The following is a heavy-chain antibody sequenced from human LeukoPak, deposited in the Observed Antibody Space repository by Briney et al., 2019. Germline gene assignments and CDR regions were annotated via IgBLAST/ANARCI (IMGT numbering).Heavy chain of an antibody. CDR1: GGTFSSYA. CDR2: IIPIFGIA. J-gene: IGHJ5*02. D-gene: IGHD6-13*01. V-gene: IGHV1-69*04. Sequence: SVKVSCKASGGTFSSYAISWVRQAPGQGLEWMGRIIPIFGIANYAQKFQGRVTITADKSTSTAYMELSSLRSEDTAVYYCARSPVSSSCYNWFDPWGQGTLVTVSS. CDR3: ARSPVSSSCYNWFDP.